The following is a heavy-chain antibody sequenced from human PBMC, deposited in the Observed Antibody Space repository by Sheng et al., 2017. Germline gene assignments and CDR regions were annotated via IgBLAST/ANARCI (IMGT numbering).Heavy chain of an antibody. J-gene: IGHJ4*02. CDR2: IYYSGST. Sequence: QLQLQESGPGLVKPSETLSLTCTVSGGSISSSSYYWGWIRQPPGKGLEWIGSIYYSGSTYYNPSLKSRVTISVDTSKNQFSLKLSSVTAADTAVYYCARIVVTTGYFDYWGQGTLVTVSS. CDR3: ARIVVTTGYFDY. D-gene: IGHD3-22*01. CDR1: GGSISSSSYY. V-gene: IGHV4-39*07.